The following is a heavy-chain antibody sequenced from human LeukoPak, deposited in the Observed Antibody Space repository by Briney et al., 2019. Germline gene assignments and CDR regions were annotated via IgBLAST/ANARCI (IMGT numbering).Heavy chain of an antibody. CDR2: IIPIFGTA. CDR3: ATMTTDWLDDY. J-gene: IGHJ4*02. CDR1: GGTFSSYA. Sequence: SVKVSCKASGGTFSSYATSWVRQAPGQGLEWMGGIIPIFGTANYAQKFQGRVTITTDESTSTAYMELSSLRSEDTAVYYCATMTTDWLDDYWGQGTLVTVSS. V-gene: IGHV1-69*05. D-gene: IGHD4-11*01.